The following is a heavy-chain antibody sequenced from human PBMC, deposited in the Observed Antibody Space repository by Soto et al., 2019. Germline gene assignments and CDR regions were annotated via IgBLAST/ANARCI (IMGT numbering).Heavy chain of an antibody. Sequence: EVQLLESGGTLGQPGGSLRLSCVASGFTFSSYAMSWVRQAPGKGLEWVSGISGSGVSTYYADSVRGRFTLSRDYSKNTLYLQMNSLRAEDTAVYFCATDYSQTGYCSAGSCYSDYWGQGTLVTVSS. D-gene: IGHD2-15*01. CDR1: GFTFSSYA. V-gene: IGHV3-23*01. CDR3: ATDYSQTGYCSAGSCYSDY. CDR2: ISGSGVST. J-gene: IGHJ4*02.